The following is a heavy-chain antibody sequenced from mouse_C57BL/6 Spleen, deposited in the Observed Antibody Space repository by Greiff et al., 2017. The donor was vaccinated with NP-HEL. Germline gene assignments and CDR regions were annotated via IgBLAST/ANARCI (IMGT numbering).Heavy chain of an antibody. Sequence: EVKLVESGPELVKPGASVKIPCKASGYTFTDYNMDWVKQSHGKSLEWIGDINPNNGGTIYNQKFKGKATLTVDKSSSTAYMELRSLTSEDTAVYYCARYDGYWYFDVWGTGTTVTVSS. D-gene: IGHD2-3*01. V-gene: IGHV1-18*01. CDR3: ARYDGYWYFDV. CDR1: GYTFTDYN. J-gene: IGHJ1*03. CDR2: INPNNGGT.